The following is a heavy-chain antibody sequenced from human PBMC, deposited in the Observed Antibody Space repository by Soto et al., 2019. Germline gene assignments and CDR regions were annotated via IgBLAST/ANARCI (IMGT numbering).Heavy chain of an antibody. CDR2: IYYSGST. CDR1: GGSISSYY. CDR3: ARLLRYFDWLGLDY. V-gene: IGHV4-59*08. Sequence: PSETLSLTCTVSGGSISSYYWSWIRQPPGKGLEWIGYIYYSGSTNYNPSLKSRVTMSVDTSKNQFSLKLSSVTAADTAVYYCARLLRYFDWLGLDYWGQGTLVTVSS. J-gene: IGHJ4*02. D-gene: IGHD3-9*01.